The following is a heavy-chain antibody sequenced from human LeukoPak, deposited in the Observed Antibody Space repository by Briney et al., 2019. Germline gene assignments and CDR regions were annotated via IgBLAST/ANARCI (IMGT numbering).Heavy chain of an antibody. V-gene: IGHV3-23*01. CDR1: GFTFSNYA. J-gene: IGHJ6*03. Sequence: GGSLLLSCAASGFTFSNYAMSWGRQAPGKGVEGVSAISGDGGSTYYADSGKGRFSISRDNSKNTLFLQMNSLRAEDTAIYYCAKDHYGGNPRTSYFYYMDVWGKGTTVTVSS. CDR3: AKDHYGGNPRTSYFYYMDV. CDR2: ISGDGGST. D-gene: IGHD4-23*01.